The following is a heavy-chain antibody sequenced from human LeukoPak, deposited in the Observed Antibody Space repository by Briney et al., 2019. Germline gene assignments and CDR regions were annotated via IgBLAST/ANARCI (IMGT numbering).Heavy chain of an antibody. CDR1: GYIFTSYG. D-gene: IGHD2-2*01. V-gene: IGHV1-18*01. J-gene: IGHJ4*02. Sequence: ASVKVSCKASGYIFTSYGISWVRQGPGQGLEWVGWISAYNGNTKFAPNLQDRVTMTTDTSTATAYMELRSLRLNDTAVYFCARARPGAYCGTTSCFSDYWSQGTLVTVSS. CDR3: ARARPGAYCGTTSCFSDY. CDR2: ISAYNGNT.